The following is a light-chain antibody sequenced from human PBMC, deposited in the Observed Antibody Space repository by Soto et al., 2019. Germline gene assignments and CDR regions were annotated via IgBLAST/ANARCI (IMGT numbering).Light chain of an antibody. Sequence: EIVLTQSPGTLSLSPCERATLSSRASQSVSSTYLAWYQQKPGQAPRPLIYGASSRATGIPDRFSGSGSGTEFTLTIANLQPDDFATYYCQQYDIYRTFGPGTKVDIK. V-gene: IGKV3-20*01. CDR1: QSVSSTY. CDR3: QQYDIYRT. CDR2: GAS. J-gene: IGKJ1*01.